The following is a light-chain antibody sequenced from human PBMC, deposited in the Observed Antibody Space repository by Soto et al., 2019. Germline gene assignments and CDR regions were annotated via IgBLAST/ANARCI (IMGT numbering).Light chain of an antibody. CDR1: ESVSSN. CDR3: QQYNTWLRT. CDR2: GAS. V-gene: IGKV3-15*01. J-gene: IGKJ1*01. Sequence: EIVMTQSPATLSVSPGERATLSCRASESVSSNLAWYQQKPGQAPRLLIYGASTRATGIPARFSGSGSGTECTLTINSLQSEDFAVYYCQQYNTWLRTFGQGTKVEIK.